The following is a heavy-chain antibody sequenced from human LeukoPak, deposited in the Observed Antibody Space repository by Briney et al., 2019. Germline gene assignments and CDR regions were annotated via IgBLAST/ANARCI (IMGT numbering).Heavy chain of an antibody. CDR3: ARGEARGGAHYGGNSPEGY. J-gene: IGHJ4*02. CDR1: GFTFGTYS. V-gene: IGHV3-48*01. CDR2: ISSSGSTL. Sequence: GGSLRLSCAASGFTFGTYSMHWVRQAPGKGLEWVSYISSSGSTLYYADSVKGRFTVSRDNARNSLYLQMNSLRAEDTAVYYCARGEARGGAHYGGNSPEGYWGQGTLVTVSS. D-gene: IGHD4-23*01.